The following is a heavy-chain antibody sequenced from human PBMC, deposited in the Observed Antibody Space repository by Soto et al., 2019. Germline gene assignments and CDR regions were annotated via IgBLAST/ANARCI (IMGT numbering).Heavy chain of an antibody. CDR2: TSPYDGST. Sequence: QVQLVQSGAEVKKPGASVKVSCKASGFTFTNYFFHWVRQAPRQGLEWRGITSPYDGSTNYVQRLQGRVTMTSDTSTSTVYMELSSLRSEDTAVYYCARGDGRGSSGFYYYFGMDVWGHGTTVTVSS. V-gene: IGHV1-46*01. D-gene: IGHD6-25*01. CDR3: ARGDGRGSSGFYYYFGMDV. J-gene: IGHJ6*02. CDR1: GFTFTNYF.